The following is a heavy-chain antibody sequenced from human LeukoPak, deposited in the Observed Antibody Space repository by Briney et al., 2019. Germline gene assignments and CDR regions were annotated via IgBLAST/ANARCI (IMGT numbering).Heavy chain of an antibody. CDR1: GGSFSGYY. Sequence: SETLSLTCAVYGGSFSGYYWSWIRQPPGKGLEWIGEINHSGSTNYNPSLKSRVTISVDTSKNQFSLKLSSVTAADTAMYYCAETNTQDWFDPWGRGTLVTVSS. V-gene: IGHV4-34*01. CDR3: AETNTQDWFDP. D-gene: IGHD2-8*01. J-gene: IGHJ5*02. CDR2: INHSGST.